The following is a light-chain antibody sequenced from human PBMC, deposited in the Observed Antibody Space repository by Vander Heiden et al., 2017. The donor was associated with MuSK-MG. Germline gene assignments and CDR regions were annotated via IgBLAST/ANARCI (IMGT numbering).Light chain of an antibody. CDR2: AAS. CDR1: QGISSY. J-gene: IGKJ4*01. CDR3: HQDDSSPLT. Sequence: AIRMTQSPSSFSASTGDRVTITCRASQGISSYLAWYQQKPGKAPKLLIYAASTLQSGVPSRFSGSGSGTDFTLTISCLQSEDFATYYCHQDDSSPLTFGGGTKVEIK. V-gene: IGKV1-8*01.